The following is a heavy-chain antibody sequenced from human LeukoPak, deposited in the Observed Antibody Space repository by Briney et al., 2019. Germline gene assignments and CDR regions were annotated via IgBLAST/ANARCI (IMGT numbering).Heavy chain of an antibody. CDR1: GFIVSSSY. V-gene: IGHV3-53*01. CDR3: AREHHGDKSDAFDI. Sequence: GGSLRLSCAASGFIVSSSYMIWVRQAPGKGLEWVSLIYNDGSTYYADSVKGRFTISRDNSKNTLYLQMNSLRAEDTAVYYCAREHHGDKSDAFDIWGQGTTVTVSS. D-gene: IGHD7-27*01. CDR2: IYNDGST. J-gene: IGHJ3*02.